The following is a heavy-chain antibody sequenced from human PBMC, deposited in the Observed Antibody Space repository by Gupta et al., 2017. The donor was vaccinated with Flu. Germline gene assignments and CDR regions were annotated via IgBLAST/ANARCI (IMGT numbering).Heavy chain of an antibody. J-gene: IGHJ4*02. CDR2: ISHDGSNA. D-gene: IGHD4-17*01. CDR1: GFTFSSFG. Sequence: QVQLVESGGGVVQPGRSLRLSCSASGFTFSSFGMNWVRQAPGKGLEWVAVISHDGSNAYYADSVEGRFTISRDNSKNTLYLQVHSLRPEDTAVYYCAKGYGDFLYYFDSWGQGTLVTVSS. V-gene: IGHV3-30*18. CDR3: AKGYGDFLYYFDS.